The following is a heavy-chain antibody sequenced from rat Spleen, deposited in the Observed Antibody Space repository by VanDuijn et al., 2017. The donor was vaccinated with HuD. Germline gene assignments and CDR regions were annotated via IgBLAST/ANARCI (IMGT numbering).Heavy chain of an antibody. CDR1: GFIFSRSA. CDR3: GKDMNYYSTYPFYVMGA. J-gene: IGHJ4*01. CDR2: ISPDGGDT. V-gene: IGHV5-58*01. Sequence: EVQLVESGGGLVQPGRSLKLSCAASGFIFSRSAMAWVRQAPGEGLEWLSSISPDGGDTYYPDSVKGRFTISRDNAENTVYLQMNSLRSEDTATYFCGKDMNYYSTYPFYVMGAWGQGTSVTVSS. D-gene: IGHD1-2*01.